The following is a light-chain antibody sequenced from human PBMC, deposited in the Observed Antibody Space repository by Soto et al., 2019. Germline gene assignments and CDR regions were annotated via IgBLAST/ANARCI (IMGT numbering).Light chain of an antibody. CDR3: QQYNKWPLT. CDR2: FAS. J-gene: IGKJ4*01. V-gene: IGKV3-15*01. CDR1: QSVNNN. Sequence: EIVMTQSLATLSVSPGEKATLSCRASQSVNNNLAWYLQKPGQAPRLLIYFASTRATGIPARFSGSGSGTEFTLTISSLQSEDFAVYYCQQYNKWPLTFGGGTKVETK.